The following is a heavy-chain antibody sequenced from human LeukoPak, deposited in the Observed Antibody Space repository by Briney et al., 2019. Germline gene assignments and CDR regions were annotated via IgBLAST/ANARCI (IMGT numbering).Heavy chain of an antibody. V-gene: IGHV3-23*01. J-gene: IGHJ4*02. CDR2: IEVGGAIT. CDR1: GFTFRSYA. CDR3: AKPLGGSYLFDR. D-gene: IGHD1-26*01. Sequence: GGSLRVSCAASGFTFRSYAMTWVRRAPGKGLEGVSTIEVGGAITHYAASVKGRFTISRDTSKKILYLQMDSLRPEDTAVYDCAKPLGGSYLFDRWGQGTLVTVSS.